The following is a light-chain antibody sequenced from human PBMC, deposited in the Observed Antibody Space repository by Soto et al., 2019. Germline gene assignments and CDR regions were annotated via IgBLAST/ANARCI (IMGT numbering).Light chain of an antibody. CDR2: EVS. Sequence: QSVLTQPPSASGSPGQSVTISCTGTSSDVGGYKYVSWYQQHPGKAPKVIIYEVSERPSGVPDRFSGSKSGNTASLTVSGLQTEDEADYYCASYAGGDTFVFGTGTKVTV. V-gene: IGLV2-8*01. J-gene: IGLJ1*01. CDR3: ASYAGGDTFV. CDR1: SSDVGGYKY.